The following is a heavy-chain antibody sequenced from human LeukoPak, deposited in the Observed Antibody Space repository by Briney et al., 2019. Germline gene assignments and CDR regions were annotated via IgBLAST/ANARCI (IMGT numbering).Heavy chain of an antibody. Sequence: GESLQISCKGSGYGFTSYWIGWVRPMPGKGLGWMGIINPGDSDTRYSPSFQGQVTISADKSTSTAYLQWSSLKASDTAMYYCARRSFCSSTSCYNGRDAFDIWGQGTMVTVSS. V-gene: IGHV5-51*01. CDR2: INPGDSDT. CDR3: ARRSFCSSTSCYNGRDAFDI. CDR1: GYGFTSYW. D-gene: IGHD2-2*02. J-gene: IGHJ3*02.